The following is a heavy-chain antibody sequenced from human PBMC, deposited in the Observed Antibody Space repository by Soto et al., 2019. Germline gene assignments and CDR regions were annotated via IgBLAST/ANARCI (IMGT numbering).Heavy chain of an antibody. CDR2: IYSSSTYI. D-gene: IGHD6-13*01. CDR3: VRDGVIYSSSWYVRLAYFDY. Sequence: EVQLVESGGGLVKPGGSLRLSCAASGFSFSSYNMNWVRQAPGKGLEWVASIYSSSTYIYYADSVKGRFTISRDNAKNSLYLQMNSLRVEDTAVYYCVRDGVIYSSSWYVRLAYFDYWGQGTLVTVSS. CDR1: GFSFSSYN. J-gene: IGHJ4*02. V-gene: IGHV3-21*01.